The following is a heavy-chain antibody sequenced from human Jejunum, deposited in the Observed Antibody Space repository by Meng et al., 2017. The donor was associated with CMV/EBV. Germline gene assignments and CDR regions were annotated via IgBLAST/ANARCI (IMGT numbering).Heavy chain of an antibody. CDR3: AKVIRAFEV. D-gene: IGHD3-3*02. CDR2: IYFTGST. V-gene: IGHV4-39*07. Sequence: LTCTVSGASIKGRNFYWGLVRQPPGKGLEWIGGIYFTGSTYYNPSFQSRVSMSVDTSKNQFSLRLTSVTAADTAVYFCAKVIRAFEVWGQGTLVTVSS. J-gene: IGHJ4*02. CDR1: GASIKGRNFY.